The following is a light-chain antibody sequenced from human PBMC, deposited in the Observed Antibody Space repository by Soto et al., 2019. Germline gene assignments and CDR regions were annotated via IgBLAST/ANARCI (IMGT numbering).Light chain of an antibody. V-gene: IGLV2-11*01. CDR3: CSYAGSSTLV. J-gene: IGLJ1*01. Sequence: QSALTQPRSVSGSPGQSVTISCTGTSGDVGGYNFVSWYQQHPGKVPTLVIFDVSHRPSGVPDRFSGSKSGNTASLTISGLQAEDEADYYCCSYAGSSTLVFGTGTKLTVL. CDR2: DVS. CDR1: SGDVGGYNF.